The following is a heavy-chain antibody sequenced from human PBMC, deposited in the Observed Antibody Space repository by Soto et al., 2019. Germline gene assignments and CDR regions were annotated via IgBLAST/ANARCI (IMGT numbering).Heavy chain of an antibody. Sequence: ASVKVSCKASGYTFTSYGISWVRQAPGQGLEWMGWISAYNGNTNYAQKLQGRVTMTTDTSTSTAYMELRSLRSDDTAVYYCARVRIDYGDYTGYHYYGMDVWGQGTTVTVSS. CDR2: ISAYNGNT. V-gene: IGHV1-18*01. CDR1: GYTFTSYG. D-gene: IGHD4-17*01. CDR3: ARVRIDYGDYTGYHYYGMDV. J-gene: IGHJ6*02.